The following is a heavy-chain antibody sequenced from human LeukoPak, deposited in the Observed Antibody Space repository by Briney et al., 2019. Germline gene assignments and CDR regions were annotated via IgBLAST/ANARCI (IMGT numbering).Heavy chain of an antibody. CDR3: ARDRIAAAVLDY. CDR1: GYNFITYG. V-gene: IGHV1-18*01. D-gene: IGHD6-13*01. Sequence: ASVKVSCKASGYNFITYGFSWVRQAPGQGLEWMGWINPYHGKIKYAQKFQGRVTMTTDTSTSTVHMELRSLSSDDTAVYFCARDRIAAAVLDYWGQGTLVTVSS. CDR2: INPYHGKI. J-gene: IGHJ4*02.